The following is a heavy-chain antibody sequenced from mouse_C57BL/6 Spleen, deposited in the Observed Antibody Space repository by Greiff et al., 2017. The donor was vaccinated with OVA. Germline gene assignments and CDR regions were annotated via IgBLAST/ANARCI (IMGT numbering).Heavy chain of an antibody. Sequence: QVQLQQPGAELVRPGSSVKLSCKASGYTFTSYWMDWVKQRPGQGLEWIGNIYPSDSETHYNQKFKDKATLTVDKSSSTAYMQLSSLTSEDSAVYYCARRAYYGDYFDYWGQGTTLTVSS. CDR1: GYTFTSYW. CDR3: ARRAYYGDYFDY. J-gene: IGHJ2*01. CDR2: IYPSDSET. D-gene: IGHD1-1*01. V-gene: IGHV1-61*01.